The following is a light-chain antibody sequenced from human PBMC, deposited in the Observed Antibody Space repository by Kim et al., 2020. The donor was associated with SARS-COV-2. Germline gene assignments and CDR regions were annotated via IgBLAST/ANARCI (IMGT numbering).Light chain of an antibody. CDR3: AAWDDGLNWV. J-gene: IGLJ3*02. V-gene: IGLV1-44*01. CDR1: SSNIWRNT. Sequence: PGQRVTIACSGGSSNIWRNTVDWYQQIPGTAPKLLINRNDQRPSGVPDRFSGSKSGTSASLAISGLQSGDEADYYCAAWDDGLNWVFGGGTQLTVL. CDR2: RND.